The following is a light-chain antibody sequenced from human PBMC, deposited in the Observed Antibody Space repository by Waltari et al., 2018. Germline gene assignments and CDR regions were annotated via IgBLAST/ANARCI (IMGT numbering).Light chain of an antibody. V-gene: IGKV3-20*01. CDR3: QQYGSSPMYT. CDR2: GAS. Sequence: EIVLTQSPGTLSLSPGERATLSCSASQSVSSSYLAWYQQKPGQAPRLLIYGASSRSTGIPDMFSGSGSGTDFTLTISRLEPEDFAVYYCQQYGSSPMYTFGQGTKLEIK. CDR1: QSVSSSY. J-gene: IGKJ2*01.